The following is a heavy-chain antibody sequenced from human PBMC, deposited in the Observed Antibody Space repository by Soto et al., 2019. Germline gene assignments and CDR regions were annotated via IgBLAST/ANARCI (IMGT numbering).Heavy chain of an antibody. CDR3: ARDDGSSWDNDAFDI. Sequence: PSETLSLTCAVSGGSISSSNWWSWVRQPPGKGLEWIGEIYHSGSTNYNPSLKSRVTISVDKSKNQFSLKLSSVTAADTAVYYCARDDGSSWDNDAFDIWGQGTMVT. D-gene: IGHD6-13*01. J-gene: IGHJ3*02. CDR1: GGSISSSNW. V-gene: IGHV4-4*02. CDR2: IYHSGST.